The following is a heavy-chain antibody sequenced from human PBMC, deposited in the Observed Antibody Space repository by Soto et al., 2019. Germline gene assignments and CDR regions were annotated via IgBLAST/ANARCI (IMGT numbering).Heavy chain of an antibody. Sequence: QVQLQESGPGLVKPSETLSLTCTVSGDSISGYYWCWMRQPPGKGLVYVGFIFYTGSTNYNPSLEGRVTMSVDTSKNQLFLKLTSVTAADTAVYDCARLGVCGSDCYYFDNWGQGTLDTVSS. V-gene: IGHV4-59*08. D-gene: IGHD2-21*02. CDR2: IFYTGST. CDR3: ARLGVCGSDCYYFDN. CDR1: GDSISGYY. J-gene: IGHJ4*02.